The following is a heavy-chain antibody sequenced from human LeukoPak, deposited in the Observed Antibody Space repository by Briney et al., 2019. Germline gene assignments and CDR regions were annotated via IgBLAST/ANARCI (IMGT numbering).Heavy chain of an antibody. CDR1: GFTFSSYG. Sequence: GGSLRLSCAASGFTFSSYGMHWVRQAPGKGLEWVAFIRYDGSNKYYADPVKGRFTISRDNSKNTLYLQMNSLRAEDTAVYYCAKDLEAVAGTDYWGQGTLVTVSS. V-gene: IGHV3-30*02. CDR2: IRYDGSNK. CDR3: AKDLEAVAGTDY. J-gene: IGHJ4*02. D-gene: IGHD6-19*01.